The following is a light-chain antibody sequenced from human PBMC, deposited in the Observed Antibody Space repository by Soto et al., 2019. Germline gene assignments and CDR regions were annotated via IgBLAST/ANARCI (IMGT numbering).Light chain of an antibody. V-gene: IGLV2-14*01. J-gene: IGLJ1*01. CDR1: SSDIGDYNY. Sequence: SALTQPASVSGSPGQSITISCVGTSSDIGDYNYVSWYQQHPGKVPKVIIYDVSNRPSGVSYRFSATKSGNTASLTISGLQAEDEADYYCCSYTTSGTLIFGTGTKLTVL. CDR2: DVS. CDR3: CSYTTSGTLI.